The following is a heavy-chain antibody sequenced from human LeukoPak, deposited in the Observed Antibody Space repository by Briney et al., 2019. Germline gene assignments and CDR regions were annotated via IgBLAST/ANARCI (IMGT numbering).Heavy chain of an antibody. D-gene: IGHD2-15*01. J-gene: IGHJ5*02. CDR2: IYYSGST. CDR1: GGSISSSGYY. CDR3: ARDLRYCSGGSCYPNWFDP. V-gene: IGHV4-61*08. Sequence: PSETLSLTCTVSGGSISSSGYYWGWIRQPPGKGLEWIGYIYYSGSTNYNPSLKSRVTISVDTSKNQFSLKLSSVTAADTAVYYCARDLRYCSGGSCYPNWFDPRGQGTLVTVSS.